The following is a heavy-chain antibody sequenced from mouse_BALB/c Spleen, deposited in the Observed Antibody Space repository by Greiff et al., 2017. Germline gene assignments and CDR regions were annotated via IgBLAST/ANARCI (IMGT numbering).Heavy chain of an antibody. V-gene: IGHV5-17*02. Sequence: EVMLVESGGGLVQPGGSRKLSCAASGFTFSSFGMHWVRQAPEKGLEWVAYISSGSSTIYYADTVKGRFTISRDNPKNTLFLQMTSLRSEDTAMYYCGRGGLGGFAYWGQGTLVTVSA. D-gene: IGHD2-4*01. CDR1: GFTFSSFG. CDR2: ISSGSSTI. CDR3: GRGGLGGFAY. J-gene: IGHJ3*01.